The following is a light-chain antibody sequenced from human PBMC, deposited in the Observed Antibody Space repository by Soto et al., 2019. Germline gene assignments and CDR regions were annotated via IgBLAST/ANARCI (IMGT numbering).Light chain of an antibody. CDR1: QSVSNY. CDR2: DAS. V-gene: IGKV3-20*01. J-gene: IGKJ1*01. CDR3: QQYGRSPT. Sequence: IVLTQSPGTLSLSPGERATLSCRASQSVSNYVAWYQQRPGQAPRLLIYDASRRATGIPDRFCGSGSGTDFSLTISRLEPEDFALYFCQQYGRSPTFGQGTKVEIK.